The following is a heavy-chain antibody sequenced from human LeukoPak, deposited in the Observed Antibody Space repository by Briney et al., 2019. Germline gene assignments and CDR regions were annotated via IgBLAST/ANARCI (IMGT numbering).Heavy chain of an antibody. J-gene: IGHJ4*02. V-gene: IGHV5-51*01. D-gene: IGHD2-2*01. Sequence: SGESLQISCKASGSSFTSFWIGWVRQLPGKGLEWMGIIYPGDSDTRYSPSFQGQVTISADKSISTAYLQWSSLKASDTAMYYCARLFRVDQQIDYWGQGTLVTVSS. CDR2: IYPGDSDT. CDR1: GSSFTSFW. CDR3: ARLFRVDQQIDY.